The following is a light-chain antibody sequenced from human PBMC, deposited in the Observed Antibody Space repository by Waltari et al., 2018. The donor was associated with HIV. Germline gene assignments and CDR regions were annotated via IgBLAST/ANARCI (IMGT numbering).Light chain of an antibody. J-gene: IGLJ1*01. CDR2: DVS. CDR1: SSDVGGYNY. CDR3: SSYTSSSTPYV. V-gene: IGLV2-14*03. Sequence: QSALTQPASVSGSPGQSITISCTGTSSDVGGYNYVSWYQQHPGKAPKLMIYDVSNRPSGVSNLFSGSKSGNTASLTISWLQAEDEADYYCSSYTSSSTPYVFGTGTKVTVL.